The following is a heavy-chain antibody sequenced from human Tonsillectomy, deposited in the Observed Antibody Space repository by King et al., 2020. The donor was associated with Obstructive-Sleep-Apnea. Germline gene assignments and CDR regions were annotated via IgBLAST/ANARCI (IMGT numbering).Heavy chain of an antibody. V-gene: IGHV3-21*01. J-gene: IGHJ4*02. Sequence: VQLVESGGGLVEPGGSLRLSCAASGFTFSSYSMNWVRQASGKGLEWVSSISSSSTYINYADSVKGRFTISRDNAKNSLYLQMNSLRAEDTAVYYCARVYIAAAGHTLDYWGQGTLVTVSS. CDR2: ISSSSTYI. D-gene: IGHD6-13*01. CDR1: GFTFSSYS. CDR3: ARVYIAAAGHTLDY.